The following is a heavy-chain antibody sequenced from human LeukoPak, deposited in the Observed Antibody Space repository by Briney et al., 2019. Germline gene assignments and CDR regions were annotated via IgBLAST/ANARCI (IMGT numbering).Heavy chain of an antibody. CDR3: AREMVIIGVTIVI. D-gene: IGHD7-27*01. V-gene: IGHV3-21*01. CDR1: GYTFSSYS. Sequence: GGSLRLSCAASGYTFSSYSMNWVRQAPGKGLEWVSSISSSSSYIYYADSVKGRFTISRDNANNMLYLQMNSLRAEDTAVYYCAREMVIIGVTIVIWGQGTMVTVSS. J-gene: IGHJ3*02. CDR2: ISSSSSYI.